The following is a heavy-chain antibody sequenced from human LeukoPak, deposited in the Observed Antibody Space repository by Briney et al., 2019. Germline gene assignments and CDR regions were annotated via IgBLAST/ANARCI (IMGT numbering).Heavy chain of an antibody. V-gene: IGHV1-2*02. CDR2: IIPNSGGT. CDR1: GGTFSTYA. J-gene: IGHJ3*02. CDR3: ARESRYDAFDI. Sequence: ASVKVSCKASGGTFSTYAISWVRQAPGQGLEWMGGIIPNSGGTNYAQKFQGRVTMTRDTSISTAYMELSRLRSDDTAVYYCARESRYDAFDIWGQGTMVTVSS.